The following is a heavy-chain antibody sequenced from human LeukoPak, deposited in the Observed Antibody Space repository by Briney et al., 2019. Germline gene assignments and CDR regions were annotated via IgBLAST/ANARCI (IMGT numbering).Heavy chain of an antibody. D-gene: IGHD2-15*01. V-gene: IGHV4-59*01. CDR1: GASISSYY. J-gene: IGHJ4*02. CDR2: IYYSGST. CDR3: ARRHCSGGSCYVDN. Sequence: PSETLSLTCTVSGASISSYYWSWVRQPPGKGLEWIEYIYYSGSTNYNPSLKSRVTISVDTSKNQFSLKLSSVTAADTAVYYCARRHCSGGSCYVDNWGQGTLVTVSS.